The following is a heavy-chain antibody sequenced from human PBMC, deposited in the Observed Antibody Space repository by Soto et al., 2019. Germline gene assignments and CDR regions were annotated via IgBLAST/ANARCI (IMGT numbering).Heavy chain of an antibody. D-gene: IGHD2-8*01. V-gene: IGHV3-23*01. CDR1: GFTVSNYA. CDR3: AKKAGTNGYNDAFDI. CDR2: ISGGGDYT. J-gene: IGHJ3*02. Sequence: GGSLRLLCTASGFTVSNYARSWVRQAPGKGLEWVSSISGGGDYTYYAESVKGRFTISRDNSKNTLFLQMNSQKVDDTALYYCAKKAGTNGYNDAFDIWGRGTMVTVSS.